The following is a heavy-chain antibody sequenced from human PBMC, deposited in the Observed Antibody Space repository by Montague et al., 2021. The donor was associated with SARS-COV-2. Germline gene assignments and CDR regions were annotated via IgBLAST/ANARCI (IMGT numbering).Heavy chain of an antibody. CDR2: IYTTGST. CDR1: GDSITSDVSY. V-gene: IGHV4-61*02. J-gene: IGHJ4*02. D-gene: IGHD1-26*01. CDR3: ARDDCRWEFDC. Sequence: TLSLTCTVSGDSITSDVSYWSWIWQPAGKGLEWIGRIYTTGSTNYNLTLKSRLTITLDTSKNQFYLKLSSATDADTAVYYCARDDCRWEFDCWGQGTLVTVSS.